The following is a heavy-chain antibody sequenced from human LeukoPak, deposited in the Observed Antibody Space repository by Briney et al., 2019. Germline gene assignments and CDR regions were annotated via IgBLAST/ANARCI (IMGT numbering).Heavy chain of an antibody. D-gene: IGHD3-22*01. V-gene: IGHV1-18*01. CDR3: ARVSYYYDSSGYYPHFDY. CDR1: GYTFTSYG. Sequence: ASVNVSCKASGYTFTSYGISWVRQAPGQGLEWMGWISAYNGNTNYAQKLQGRVTMTTDTSTSTAYMELRSLRSDDTAVYYCARVSYYYDSSGYYPHFDYWGQGTLVTVSS. CDR2: ISAYNGNT. J-gene: IGHJ4*02.